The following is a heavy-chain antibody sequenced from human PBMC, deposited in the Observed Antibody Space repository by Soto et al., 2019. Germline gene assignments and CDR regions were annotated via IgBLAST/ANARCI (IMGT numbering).Heavy chain of an antibody. Sequence: SETLSLTCAVYGGSFSPYYWSWIRQPPGKGLEWIGEINHRGSTNYNPSLKSRVTLSVDTSKKQFSLKLSSVTAADTAMYYCARGGLYAPRGVWGQGTTVTVSS. V-gene: IGHV4-34*01. J-gene: IGHJ6*02. D-gene: IGHD2-8*01. CDR2: INHRGST. CDR3: ARGGLYAPRGV. CDR1: GGSFSPYY.